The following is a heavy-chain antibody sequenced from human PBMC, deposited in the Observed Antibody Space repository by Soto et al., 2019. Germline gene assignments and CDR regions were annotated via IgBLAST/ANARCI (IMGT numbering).Heavy chain of an antibody. CDR1: GFTFSSYA. CDR3: AKYTSRSPKYYYYYMDV. Sequence: GGSLRLSCAASGFTFSSYAMSWVRQAPGKGLEWVSAISGSGGSTYYADSVKGRFTISRDNSKNTRYLQMTSLRAEDTAVYYCAKYTSRSPKYYYYYMDVWGKGTTVTVSS. J-gene: IGHJ6*03. D-gene: IGHD1-1*01. CDR2: ISGSGGST. V-gene: IGHV3-23*01.